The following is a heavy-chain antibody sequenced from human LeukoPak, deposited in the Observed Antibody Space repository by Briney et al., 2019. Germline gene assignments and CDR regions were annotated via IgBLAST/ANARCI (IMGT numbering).Heavy chain of an antibody. V-gene: IGHV1-18*01. J-gene: IGHJ4*02. CDR3: ARGYRSGSYYVGSFDY. D-gene: IGHD1-26*01. CDR2: ISAYNGNT. Sequence: ASVKVSCKASGYTFTSYGISWVRQAPGQGLEWMGWISAYNGNTNYAQKLQGRVTMTTDTSTSTAYMELRSLRSDDTAVYYCARGYRSGSYYVGSFDYWGQGILVTVSS. CDR1: GYTFTSYG.